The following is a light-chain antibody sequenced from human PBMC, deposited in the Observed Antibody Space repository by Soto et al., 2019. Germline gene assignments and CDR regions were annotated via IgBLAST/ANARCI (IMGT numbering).Light chain of an antibody. CDR3: QQYNNWPPKYT. CDR2: GAS. CDR1: QSVSSN. V-gene: IGKV3-15*01. Sequence: EIVMTQSPATLSVSPGERATLSCRASQSVSSNLAWYQQKPGQAPRLLIYGASTRATGIPARFSGSGSGTEFTLTISSLQSEDFAVNYCQQYNNWPPKYTFGQRTKLEIK. J-gene: IGKJ2*01.